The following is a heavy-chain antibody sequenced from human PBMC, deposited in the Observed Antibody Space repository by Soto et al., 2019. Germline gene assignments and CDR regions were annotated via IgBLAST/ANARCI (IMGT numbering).Heavy chain of an antibody. V-gene: IGHV1-46*01. CDR3: ARDLAGRIDY. J-gene: IGHJ4*01. D-gene: IGHD6-25*01. Sequence: ASGKVSFKASGNTFTKYYMHWVRQARGQGLGWRGIINPSGGSTSYEQKFRGRVTMTRNTSISTACMELRSLRSEDTAVYYCARDLAGRIDYWG. CDR1: GNTFTKYY. CDR2: INPSGGST.